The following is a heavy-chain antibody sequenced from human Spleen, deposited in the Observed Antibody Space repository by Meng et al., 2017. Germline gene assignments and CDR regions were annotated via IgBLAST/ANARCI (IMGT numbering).Heavy chain of an antibody. D-gene: IGHD2-8*02. CDR1: GGSISHYY. V-gene: IGHV3-23*01. CDR3: AKEGESGDFFDY. Sequence: ETLSLTCTVSGGSISHYYWTWIRQAPGKGLEWVSAISGSGGYTYYADSVKGRFTISRDDSKNTLYLQMNSLRAEDTAVYYCAKEGESGDFFDYWGQGTLVTVSS. J-gene: IGHJ4*02. CDR2: ISGSGGYT.